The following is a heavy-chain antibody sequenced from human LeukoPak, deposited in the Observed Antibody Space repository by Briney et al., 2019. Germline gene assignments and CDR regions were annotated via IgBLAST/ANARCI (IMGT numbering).Heavy chain of an antibody. D-gene: IGHD3-9*01. J-gene: IGHJ4*02. V-gene: IGHV1-69*06. CDR2: IIPLFGTP. Sequence: ASVKVSCKASGGTFSSYTISWVRQAPGQGLEWMGGIIPLFGTPDYAQKFQDRLTITADKSTSTAYMELRSLRSDDTAVYYCARGYDILTGYYNAPFDYWGQGTLVTVSS. CDR1: GGTFSSYT. CDR3: ARGYDILTGYYNAPFDY.